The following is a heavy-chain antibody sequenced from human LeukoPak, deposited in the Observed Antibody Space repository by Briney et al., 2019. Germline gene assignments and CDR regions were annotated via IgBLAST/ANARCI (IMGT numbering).Heavy chain of an antibody. D-gene: IGHD2-2*01. CDR2: ISGSGGST. CDR3: AKTAALYYFDY. V-gene: IGHV3-23*01. CDR1: GFTFSSYA. Sequence: QPGGYLILSCAASGFTFSSYAMSWVRQAPGKGLEWVSAISGSGGSTYYAYSVKGRFTISRDNSKNTLYLQMNSLRAADTAVYYCAKTAALYYFDYWGQGTLVTVSS. J-gene: IGHJ4*02.